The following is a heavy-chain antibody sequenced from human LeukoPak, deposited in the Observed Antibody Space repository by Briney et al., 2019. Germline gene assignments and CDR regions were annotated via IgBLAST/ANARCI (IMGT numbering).Heavy chain of an antibody. Sequence: GGSLRLSCAASGFTFSSYSMNWVRQAPGKGLEWVSSISSSSSYIYYADSVKGRFTISRDNSENTLYLQMNSLRAEDTAVYYCAKGWHGDYVLDYWGQGTLVTVSS. V-gene: IGHV3-21*01. J-gene: IGHJ4*02. CDR1: GFTFSSYS. CDR3: AKGWHGDYVLDY. CDR2: ISSSSSYI. D-gene: IGHD4-17*01.